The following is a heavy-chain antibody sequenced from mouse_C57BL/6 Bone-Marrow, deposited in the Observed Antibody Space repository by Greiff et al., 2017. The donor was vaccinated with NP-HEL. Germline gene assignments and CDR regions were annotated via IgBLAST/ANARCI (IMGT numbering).Heavy chain of an antibody. CDR3: ARGGGLLSSYFDV. CDR1: GYTFTSYG. V-gene: IGHV1-81*01. J-gene: IGHJ1*03. D-gene: IGHD2-10*01. CDR2: IYPRSGNT. Sequence: VMLVESGAELARPGASVKLSCKASGYTFTSYGISWVKQRTGQGLEWIGEIYPRSGNTYYNEKFKGKATLTADKSSSTAYMELRSLTSEDSAVYFCARGGGLLSSYFDVWGTGTTVTVSS.